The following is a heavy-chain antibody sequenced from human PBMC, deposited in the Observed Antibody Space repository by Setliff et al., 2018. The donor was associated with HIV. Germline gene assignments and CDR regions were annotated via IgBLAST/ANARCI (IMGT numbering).Heavy chain of an antibody. CDR3: ARVGLSAVPFPTVY. D-gene: IGHD4-4*01. J-gene: IGHJ4*02. Sequence: ASVKVSCKTSGVTFNTYAFSWVRQAPGQGLEWMGWISAYDGDTKYAQKFHNRLSMTADTSTTTAYMDLRGLTSDDTGVYYCARVGLSAVPFPTVYWGQGTLVTVSS. CDR1: GVTFNTYA. CDR2: ISAYDGDT. V-gene: IGHV1-18*01.